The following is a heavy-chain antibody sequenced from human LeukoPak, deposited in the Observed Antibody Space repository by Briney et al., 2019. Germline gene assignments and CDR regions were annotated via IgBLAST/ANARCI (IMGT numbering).Heavy chain of an antibody. CDR3: ARVGSTWQNWFDP. Sequence: ASVKVSCKASGYTFTSYDINWVRQATGQGLEWMGWMNLNSGNTGYAQKFQGRVTMTRNTSISTAYMELSSLRSEDTAVYYCARVGSTWQNWFDPWGQGTLVTVSS. D-gene: IGHD6-13*01. V-gene: IGHV1-8*01. J-gene: IGHJ5*02. CDR2: MNLNSGNT. CDR1: GYTFTSYD.